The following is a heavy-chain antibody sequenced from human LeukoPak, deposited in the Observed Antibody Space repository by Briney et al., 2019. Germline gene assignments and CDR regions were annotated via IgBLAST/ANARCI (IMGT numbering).Heavy chain of an antibody. Sequence: PWRSLRLSCAASGFTFSSYTIHLVGQAPGKGLEWVTLISHNGRNKNYADSVKGRFTISRDNSKKTLYLEVNSLRPEDTAVYYCARGSHQDYFGSMTYLFDYWDQGILATVSS. CDR1: GFTFSSYT. CDR3: ARGSHQDYFGSMTYLFDY. D-gene: IGHD3-10*01. CDR2: ISHNGRNK. V-gene: IGHV3-30*04. J-gene: IGHJ4*02.